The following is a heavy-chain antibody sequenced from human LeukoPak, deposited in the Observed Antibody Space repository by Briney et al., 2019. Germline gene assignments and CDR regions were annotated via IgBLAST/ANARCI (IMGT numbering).Heavy chain of an antibody. CDR3: ARDLATVTTYYYYYYMDV. J-gene: IGHJ6*03. D-gene: IGHD4-17*01. CDR1: GFTFSTYW. V-gene: IGHV3-7*03. Sequence: GGSLRLSCAASGFTFSTYWMSWVRQAPGKGLEWVANIKQDGSEKYYVDSVKGRFTISRDNAKNSLYLQMNSLRAEDTALYYCARDLATVTTYYYYYYMDVWGKGTTVTVSS. CDR2: IKQDGSEK.